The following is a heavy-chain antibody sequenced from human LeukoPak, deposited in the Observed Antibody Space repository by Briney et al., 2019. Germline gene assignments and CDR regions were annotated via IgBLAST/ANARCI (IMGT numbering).Heavy chain of an antibody. D-gene: IGHD4-23*01. Sequence: GGSLRLSCAASGFSFTTYSMNWVRQAPGKGLEWVSLIYSGGSTYYEDSVKGRFTISRDNSKNKMFLLMNSLRAEDTAVYYGARGGCNSGVYDIWGQGTMVTVSS. V-gene: IGHV3-66*01. CDR3: ARGGCNSGVYDI. CDR1: GFSFTTYS. J-gene: IGHJ3*02. CDR2: IYSGGST.